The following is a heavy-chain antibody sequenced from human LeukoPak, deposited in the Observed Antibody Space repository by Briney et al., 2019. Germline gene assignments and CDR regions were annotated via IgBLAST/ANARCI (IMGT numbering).Heavy chain of an antibody. CDR1: GGTFSSYA. V-gene: IGHV1-69*05. J-gene: IGHJ4*02. Sequence: ASVKVSCKASGGTFSSYAISWVRQAPGQGLEWMGGIIPIFGTANYAQKFQGRVTITTDESTSTAYMELSSLRSEDTAVYYCASQGDIVATTPLDYWGQGTLVTVSS. D-gene: IGHD5-12*01. CDR3: ASQGDIVATTPLDY. CDR2: IIPIFGTA.